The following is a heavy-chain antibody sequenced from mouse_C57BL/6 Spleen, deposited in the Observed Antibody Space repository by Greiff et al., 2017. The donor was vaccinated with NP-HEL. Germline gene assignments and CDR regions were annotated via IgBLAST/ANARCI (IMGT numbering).Heavy chain of an antibody. CDR2: IDPSDSYT. V-gene: IGHV1-59*01. D-gene: IGHD3-2*02. CDR3: AREAQATRAWFAY. J-gene: IGHJ3*01. Sequence: QVQLQQPGAELVRPGPSVKLSCKASGYTFTSYWMHWVKQMPGQGLEWIGVIDPSDSYTNYNQKFKGKATLTVDTSSSTAYMQLSSLTSEDSAVYYCAREAQATRAWFAYWGQGTLVTVSA. CDR1: GYTFTSYW.